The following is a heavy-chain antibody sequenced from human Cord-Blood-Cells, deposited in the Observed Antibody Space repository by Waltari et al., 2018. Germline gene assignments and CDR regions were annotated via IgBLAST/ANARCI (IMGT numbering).Heavy chain of an antibody. CDR2: ISYDGSNK. CDR3: AKDRHALDAFDI. V-gene: IGHV3-30*18. J-gene: IGHJ3*02. D-gene: IGHD2-8*01. Sequence: QVQLVESGGGVVQPGRSLRLSCAASGFTFSTYGMNWVRQAPGKGLEWVEVISYDGSNKYYADSVKGRFTISRDNSKNTLYLQMNSLRAEDTAVYYCAKDRHALDAFDIWGQGTMVTVSS. CDR1: GFTFSTYG.